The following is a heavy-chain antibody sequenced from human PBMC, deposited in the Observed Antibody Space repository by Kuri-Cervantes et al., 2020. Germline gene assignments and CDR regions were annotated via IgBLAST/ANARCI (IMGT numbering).Heavy chain of an antibody. V-gene: IGHV3-30*03. Sequence: GSLKISCAASGFTFSSYGMHWVRQAPGKGLEWVAVISYDGSNKYYADSVKGRFTISRDNSKNTLYLQMNSLRAEDTAVYYCARDQPKSVYYDFWSGYPNWFDPWGQGTLVTVSS. J-gene: IGHJ5*02. D-gene: IGHD3-3*01. CDR3: ARDQPKSVYYDFWSGYPNWFDP. CDR2: ISYDGSNK. CDR1: GFTFSSYG.